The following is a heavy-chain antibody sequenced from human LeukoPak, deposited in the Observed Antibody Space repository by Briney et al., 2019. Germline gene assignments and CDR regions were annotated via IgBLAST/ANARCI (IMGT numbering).Heavy chain of an antibody. Sequence: GGSLRLSCAASGFTFSNYWMHWVRQGPGKGLVWVSRINSDGSNTAYADSVKGRFTISRDNAKNTLSLQMNSLRAEDTAVYYCARGYAGGYFDLWGQGTLVAVSS. V-gene: IGHV3-74*01. CDR3: ARGYAGGYFDL. CDR1: GFTFSNYW. CDR2: INSDGSNT. D-gene: IGHD5-12*01. J-gene: IGHJ5*02.